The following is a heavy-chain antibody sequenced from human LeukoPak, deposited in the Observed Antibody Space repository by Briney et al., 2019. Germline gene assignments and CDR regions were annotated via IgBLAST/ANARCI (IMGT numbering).Heavy chain of an antibody. D-gene: IGHD3-16*01. V-gene: IGHV4-61*02. CDR2: IHASGGT. CDR3: AREGQHAWGP. J-gene: IGHJ5*02. Sequence: SQTLSLTCTVSGGSISSDNYYWSWIRQPAGKGLEWIGRIHASGGTSYNPSLKSRVTISLDTSKNQFSLKLNSVTAVDTAVYYCAREGQHAWGPGGQGTLVPVSS. CDR1: GGSISSDNYY.